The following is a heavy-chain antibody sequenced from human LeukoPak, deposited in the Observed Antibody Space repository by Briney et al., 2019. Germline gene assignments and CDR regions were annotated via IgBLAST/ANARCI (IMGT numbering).Heavy chain of an antibody. CDR2: IIPIFGTA. Sequence: SVKVSCKASGGTFSSYAISWVRQAPGQGLEWMAGIIPIFGTANYAQKFQGRVTITTDESTSTAYMELSSLRSEDTAVYYCARDWGDYGPGYFQHWGQGTLVTVSS. CDR3: ARDWGDYGPGYFQH. CDR1: GGTFSSYA. D-gene: IGHD4-17*01. J-gene: IGHJ1*01. V-gene: IGHV1-69*05.